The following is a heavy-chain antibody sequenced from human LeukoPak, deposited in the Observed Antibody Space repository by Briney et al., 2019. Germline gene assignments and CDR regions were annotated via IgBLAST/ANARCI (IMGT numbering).Heavy chain of an antibody. CDR3: ARIYSSGWYYYFDY. J-gene: IGHJ4*02. CDR2: IYSGGST. Sequence: PGGSLRLSCAASGFTVSSNYMSWVRQAPGKGLEWVSVIYSGGSTYYADSVKGRFTISRDNSKNTLYLQMNSLRVEDTAVYYCARIYSSGWYYYFDYWGQGTLVTVSS. V-gene: IGHV3-66*01. D-gene: IGHD6-19*01. CDR1: GFTVSSNY.